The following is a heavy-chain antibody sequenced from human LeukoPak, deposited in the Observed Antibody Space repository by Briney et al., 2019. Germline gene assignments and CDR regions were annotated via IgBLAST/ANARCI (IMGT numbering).Heavy chain of an antibody. CDR3: AKLAEVKVSNFDY. CDR1: GFTFNVRW. V-gene: IGHV3-23*01. CDR2: ISGSGGST. Sequence: GGSLRLSCAASGFTFNVRWMHWVRQAPGKGLEWVSGISGSGGSTYYADSVKGRFTISRDNSKHTLYLQMNSLRAEDTAVYYCAKLAEVKVSNFDYWGQGTLVTVSS. J-gene: IGHJ4*02. D-gene: IGHD4-11*01.